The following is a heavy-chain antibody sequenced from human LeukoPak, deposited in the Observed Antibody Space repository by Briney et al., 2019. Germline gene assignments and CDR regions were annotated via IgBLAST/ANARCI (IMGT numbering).Heavy chain of an antibody. CDR3: ARVGYYDFWSGYNYFDY. CDR1: GFTVSSNS. CDR2: IYSGGNT. Sequence: GGSLRLSCTVSGFTVSSNSMSWVRQAPGKGLEWVSFIYSGGNTLYSDSVEGRFTISRDNAKNSLYLQMNSLRAEDTAVYYCARVGYYDFWSGYNYFDYWGQGTLVTASS. J-gene: IGHJ4*02. D-gene: IGHD3-3*01. V-gene: IGHV3-53*01.